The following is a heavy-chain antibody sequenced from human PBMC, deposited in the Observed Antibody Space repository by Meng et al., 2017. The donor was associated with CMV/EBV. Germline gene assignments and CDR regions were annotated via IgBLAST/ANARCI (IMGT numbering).Heavy chain of an antibody. CDR1: GYTFTSYG. J-gene: IGHJ4*02. CDR3: ARDTTIFGVVPRPWGY. Sequence: ASVKVSCKASGYTFTSYGISWVRQAPGRGLEWMGWISAYNGNTNYAQKLQGRVTMTTDTSTSTAYMELRSLRSDDTAVYYCARDTTIFGVVPRPWGYWGQGTLVTVSS. CDR2: ISAYNGNT. V-gene: IGHV1-18*01. D-gene: IGHD3-3*01.